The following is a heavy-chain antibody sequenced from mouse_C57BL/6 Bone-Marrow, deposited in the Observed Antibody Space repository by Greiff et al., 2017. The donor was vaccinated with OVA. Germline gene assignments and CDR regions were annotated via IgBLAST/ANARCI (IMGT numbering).Heavy chain of an antibody. CDR2: IYPGDGDT. D-gene: IGHD1-2*01. CDR3: ARERLRPFDVYFDY. V-gene: IGHV1-80*01. CDR1: GYAFSSYW. J-gene: IGHJ2*01. Sequence: VQLQQSGAELVKPGASVKISCKASGYAFSSYWMNWVKQRPGKGLEWIGQIYPGDGDTNYNGKFKGKATLTADKSSSTAYMQLSSLTSEDSAVYFCARERLRPFDVYFDYWGQGTTLTVSS.